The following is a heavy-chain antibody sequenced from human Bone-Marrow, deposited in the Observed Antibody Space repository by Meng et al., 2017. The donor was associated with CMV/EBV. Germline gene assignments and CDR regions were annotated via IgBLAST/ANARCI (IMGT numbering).Heavy chain of an antibody. D-gene: IGHD6-13*01. V-gene: IGHV1-18*01. CDR1: GYTCTSYG. CDR2: ISAYNGNT. CDR3: ARDRAAAAGTRVDY. Sequence: ASVKVSCKASGYTCTSYGISWVRQAPGQGLEWMGWISAYNGNTNYAQKLQGRVTMTTDTSTSTDYMELRSLRSDDTAVYYCARDRAAAAGTRVDYWGQGTLVTVSS. J-gene: IGHJ4*02.